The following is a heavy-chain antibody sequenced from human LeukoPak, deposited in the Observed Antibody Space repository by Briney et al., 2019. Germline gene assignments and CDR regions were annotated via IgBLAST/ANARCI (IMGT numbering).Heavy chain of an antibody. D-gene: IGHD2-15*01. CDR3: ARGYCSGGSCQYYFDY. J-gene: IGHJ4*02. Sequence: GGSLSLSCAASGFTFSSYSMNWVRQAPGKGLEWVSSISSSSSYIYYADSVKGRFTISRDNAKNSLYLQMNSLRAEDTAVYYCARGYCSGGSCQYYFDYWGQGTLVTVSS. V-gene: IGHV3-21*01. CDR2: ISSSSSYI. CDR1: GFTFSSYS.